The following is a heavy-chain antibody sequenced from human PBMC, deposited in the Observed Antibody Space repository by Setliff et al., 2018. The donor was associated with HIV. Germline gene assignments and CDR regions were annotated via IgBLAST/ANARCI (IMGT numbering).Heavy chain of an antibody. CDR2: MYYSGST. J-gene: IGHJ4*02. CDR1: GGSISSYY. CDR3: ARAYVWGSYRFIDF. Sequence: SETLSLTCTVSGGSISSYYWSWIRQPPGKGLEWMGYMYYSGSTNYNPSLKSRVTISGDTSKNQFSLKLSSVTAADTAVYYCARAYVWGSYRFIDFWGQGTLVTVSS. V-gene: IGHV4-59*12. D-gene: IGHD3-16*02.